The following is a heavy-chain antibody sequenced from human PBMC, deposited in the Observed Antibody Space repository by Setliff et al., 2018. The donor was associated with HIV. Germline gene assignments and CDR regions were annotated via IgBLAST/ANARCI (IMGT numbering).Heavy chain of an antibody. J-gene: IGHJ6*02. CDR3: TRDRYSSGWYGMDV. CDR1: GLSFNTAW. V-gene: IGHV3-15*01. Sequence: GGSLRLSCAASGLSFNTAWMNWVRQAPGKGLEWVGRIKTKTDGETTEYAASVKVRFTISRDDSKRIAYLQMNSLKTEDTAVYYCTRDRYSSGWYGMDVWGQGTTVTVSS. CDR2: IKTKTDGETT. D-gene: IGHD6-19*01.